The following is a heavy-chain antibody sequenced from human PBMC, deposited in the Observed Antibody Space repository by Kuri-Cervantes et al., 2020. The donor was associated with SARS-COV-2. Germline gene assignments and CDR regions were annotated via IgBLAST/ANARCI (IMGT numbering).Heavy chain of an antibody. CDR3: ARGEYDFWSGYYRSTYFDY. J-gene: IGHJ4*02. CDR2: IYTSGST. D-gene: IGHD3-3*01. V-gene: IGHV4-4*07. CDR1: GGSISSYY. Sequence: GSLRLSCTVSGGSISSYYWSWIRQPAGKGLEWIGRIYTSGSTNYNPSLKSRVTISVDTSKNQFSLKLSSVTAADTAVYYCARGEYDFWSGYYRSTYFDYWGQGTLVTVSS.